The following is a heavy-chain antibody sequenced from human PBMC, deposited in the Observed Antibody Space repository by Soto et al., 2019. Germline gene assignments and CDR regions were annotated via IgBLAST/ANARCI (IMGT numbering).Heavy chain of an antibody. CDR2: FDPDEAET. D-gene: IGHD4-17*01. CDR1: GYTLNEVA. CDR3: TTYHGDYNFDH. Sequence: QVQLVQSGAEVKKTGASVKVTCKVSGYTLNEVAMHWVRQAPGKGLEWLGGFDPDEAETIYAQHFQGRVTMTEDTSTDTVYMELSSLRSDDTALYFCTTYHGDYNFDHWGQGTLVTVSS. V-gene: IGHV1-24*01. J-gene: IGHJ5*02.